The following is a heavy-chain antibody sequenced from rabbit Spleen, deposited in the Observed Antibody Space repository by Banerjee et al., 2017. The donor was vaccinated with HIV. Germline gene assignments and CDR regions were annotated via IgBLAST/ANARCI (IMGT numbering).Heavy chain of an antibody. CDR2: IDAGSSGFT. D-gene: IGHD1-1*01. J-gene: IGHJ6*01. CDR3: ARDTSSSFSSYGMDL. Sequence: QSLEESGGDLVKPGASLTLTCTASGVSFSISSYMCWVRPAPGKGLEWIACIDAGSSGFTYFATWAKGRFAISKTSSTTVTLQMTRLTAADTATYFCARDTSSSFSSYGMDLWGPGTLVTVS. CDR1: GVSFSISSY. V-gene: IGHV1S40*01.